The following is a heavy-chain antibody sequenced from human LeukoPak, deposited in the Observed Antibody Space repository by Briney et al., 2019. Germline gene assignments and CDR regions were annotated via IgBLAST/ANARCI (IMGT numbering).Heavy chain of an antibody. J-gene: IGHJ6*03. V-gene: IGHV4-30-4*08. Sequence: SETLSLTCTVSGGSISSGDYYWSWIRQPPGKGLEWIGYIYYSGSTCYNPSLKSRVTISVDTSKNQFSLKLSSVTAADTAVYYCARGGYSGYGPYMDVWGKGTTVTVSS. D-gene: IGHD5-12*01. CDR2: IYYSGST. CDR3: ARGGYSGYGPYMDV. CDR1: GGSISSGDYY.